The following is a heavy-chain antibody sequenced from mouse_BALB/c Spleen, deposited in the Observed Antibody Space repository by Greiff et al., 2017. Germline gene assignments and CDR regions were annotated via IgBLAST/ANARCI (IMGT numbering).Heavy chain of an antibody. D-gene: IGHD2-4*01. CDR1: GYSITSDYA. CDR3: ARSMITTTGFAY. J-gene: IGHJ3*01. Sequence: EVKLQESGPGLVKPSQSLSLTCTVTGYSITSDYAWNWIRQFPGNKLEWMGYISYSGSTSYNPSLKSRISITRDTSKNQFFLQLNSVTTEDTATYYCARSMITTTGFAYWGQGTLVTVSA. V-gene: IGHV3-2*02. CDR2: ISYSGST.